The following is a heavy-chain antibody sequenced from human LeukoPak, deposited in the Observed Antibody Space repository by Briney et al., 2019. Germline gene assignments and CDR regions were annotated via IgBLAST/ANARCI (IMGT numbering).Heavy chain of an antibody. CDR2: ISSSGNYI. D-gene: IGHD4-23*01. Sequence: GGSLRLSCAASRFTFSIYIMNWVRQAPGKGLEWVSFISSSGNYIYYADSVKGRFTISRDNAKSSLYLQMNSLRAEDTAVYYCVREDYGGNSVFDSWGRGTLVTVSS. J-gene: IGHJ4*02. CDR3: VREDYGGNSVFDS. CDR1: RFTFSIYI. V-gene: IGHV3-21*01.